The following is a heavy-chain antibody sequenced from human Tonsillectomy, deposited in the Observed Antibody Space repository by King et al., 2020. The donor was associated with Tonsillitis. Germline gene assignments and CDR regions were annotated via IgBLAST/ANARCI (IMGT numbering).Heavy chain of an antibody. CDR2: IYYSGST. Sequence: VQLQESGPGLVKPSETLSLSCTISGGSIRSYYWNWIRQSPGRGLEWIGYIYYSGSTSTHYNPSLKSRVTISVDTSKNQFFLKLNFVTAADTAVYYCARSMGLNWSGYHTWGQGTLVTVSS. D-gene: IGHD3-3*01. V-gene: IGHV4-59*01. CDR1: GGSIRSYY. CDR3: ARSMGLNWSGYHT. J-gene: IGHJ5*02.